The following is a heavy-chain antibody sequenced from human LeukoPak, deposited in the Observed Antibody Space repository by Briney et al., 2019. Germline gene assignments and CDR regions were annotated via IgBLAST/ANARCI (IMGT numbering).Heavy chain of an antibody. CDR3: AKDRGGNYLLVFDV. V-gene: IGHV3-23*01. CDR1: GFTFSSYA. CDR2: ISGSGGNT. J-gene: IGHJ3*01. D-gene: IGHD1-26*01. Sequence: PGGSLRLSCAASGFTFSSYAMRWVRQAPGEGLEWVSGISGSGGNTYYADPVKGRFTISRDNSKNTLYLQMNSLRAEDTAVYYCAKDRGGNYLLVFDVWGQGTMVTVSS.